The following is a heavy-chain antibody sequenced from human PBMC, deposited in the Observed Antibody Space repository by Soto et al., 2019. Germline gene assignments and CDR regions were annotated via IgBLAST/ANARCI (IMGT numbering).Heavy chain of an antibody. CDR3: ARAGIAVAGMGY. D-gene: IGHD6-19*01. J-gene: IGHJ4*02. V-gene: IGHV1-3*01. CDR2: INAGNGNT. Sequence: ASVKVSCKASGYTFTSYAMHWVRQAPGQRLEWMGWINAGNGNTKYSQKFQGRVTITRDTSASTAYMELSSLRSEDTAVYYCARAGIAVAGMGYWGQGTLVTVS. CDR1: GYTFTSYA.